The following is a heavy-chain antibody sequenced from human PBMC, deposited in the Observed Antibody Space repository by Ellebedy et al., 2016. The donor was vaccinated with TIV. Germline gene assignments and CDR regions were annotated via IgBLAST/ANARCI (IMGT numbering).Heavy chain of an antibody. CDR3: ARLSTGYSSGWWAYYYYGMDV. D-gene: IGHD6-19*01. CDR2: FYYSGST. V-gene: IGHV4-39*01. CDR1: GGSISSSNYY. Sequence: GSLRLSXTVSGGSISSSNYYWGWIRQPPGKGLEWIGSFYYSGSTYYKPSLKSRVTISVDTSKNQFSLKVSSVTAADTAVYYCARLSTGYSSGWWAYYYYGMDVWGQGTTVTVSS. J-gene: IGHJ6*02.